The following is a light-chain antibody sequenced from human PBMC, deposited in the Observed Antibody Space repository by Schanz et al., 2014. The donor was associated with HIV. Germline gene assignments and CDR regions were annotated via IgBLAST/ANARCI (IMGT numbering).Light chain of an antibody. CDR2: DVN. CDR1: SSDIGGYDY. Sequence: QSVLTQPASVSGSPGQSITISCSGDSSDIGGYDYVSWFQQHPGKAPKLIIYDVNNRPSGVSFRFSGSKSANTASLTISGLQADDEAEYFCCSYAGSNTYVFGSGTKLPVL. V-gene: IGLV2-14*03. J-gene: IGLJ1*01. CDR3: CSYAGSNTYV.